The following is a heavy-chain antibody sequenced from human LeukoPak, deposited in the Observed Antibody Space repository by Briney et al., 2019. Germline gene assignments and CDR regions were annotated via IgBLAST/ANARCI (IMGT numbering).Heavy chain of an antibody. CDR2: INPKSGGI. Sequence: ASVKVSCKASGYSFSGYYMHWVRQAPRQGLEWMGWINPKSGGIKYAQKFQGRVTMTRDTSSSTSYMELSRLRSDDTAVYYCARGAAYSSGWPRSAFDIWGQGTMVTVSS. J-gene: IGHJ3*02. D-gene: IGHD6-19*01. CDR3: ARGAAYSSGWPRSAFDI. V-gene: IGHV1-2*02. CDR1: GYSFSGYY.